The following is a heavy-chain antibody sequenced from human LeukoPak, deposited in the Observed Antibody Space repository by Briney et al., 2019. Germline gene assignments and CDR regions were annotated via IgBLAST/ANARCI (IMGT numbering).Heavy chain of an antibody. J-gene: IGHJ4*02. CDR1: GRYFSGYY. V-gene: IGHV4-34*01. D-gene: IGHD3-10*01. CDR2: INHSGST. Sequence: SETLSLTCAVYGRYFSGYYWSWIRQPPGKGLEWIGEINHSGSTNYNPSLKSRVTISVDTSKNQFSPKLSSVTAADAAVYYCARIYGSGSYYVRWGQGTLVTVSS. CDR3: ARIYGSGSYYVR.